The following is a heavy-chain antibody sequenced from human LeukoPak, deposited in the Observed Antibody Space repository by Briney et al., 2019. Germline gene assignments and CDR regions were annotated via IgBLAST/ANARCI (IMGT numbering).Heavy chain of an antibody. J-gene: IGHJ4*02. CDR2: ISGSGGST. CDR3: AKGRVTMIVVVTPFDH. CDR1: GFTFSGYG. D-gene: IGHD3-22*01. V-gene: IGHV3-23*01. Sequence: GGSLRLSCAASGFTFSGYGMSWVRQAPGQGLEWVSAISGSGGSTYYADSVKGRFTVSRDNSKNTLYLQMNSLRAEDTAVYYCAKGRVTMIVVVTPFDHWGQGTLVTVSS.